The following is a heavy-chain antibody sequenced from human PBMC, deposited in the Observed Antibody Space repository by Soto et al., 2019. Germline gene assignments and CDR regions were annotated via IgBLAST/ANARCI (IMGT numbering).Heavy chain of an antibody. J-gene: IGHJ6*02. Sequence: SVKVSCKASGGTFSSYAISWVRQAPGQGLEWMGGIIPIFGTANYAQKFQSRVTITADESTSTAYMELSSLRSEDTAVYYCASRSQWGTISPYYYYYYGMDVWGQGTTVTVSS. CDR1: GGTFSSYA. V-gene: IGHV1-69*13. CDR2: IIPIFGTA. D-gene: IGHD1-1*01. CDR3: ASRSQWGTISPYYYYYYGMDV.